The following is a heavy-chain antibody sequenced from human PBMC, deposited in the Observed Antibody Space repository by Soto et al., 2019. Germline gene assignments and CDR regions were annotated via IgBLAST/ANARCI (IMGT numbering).Heavy chain of an antibody. Sequence: SETLSLTCAVSGYSISSGYYWGFIRQSPGKGLEWIGSMYRDGKTYYNPSLKSRVTISGDTSKNQFSLKLTSVTAADTAVYYCARSGDTMVRGVIIFHYYGMDVWGQGTTVTVSS. V-gene: IGHV4-38-2*01. CDR2: MYRDGKT. J-gene: IGHJ6*02. D-gene: IGHD3-10*01. CDR3: ARSGDTMVRGVIIFHYYGMDV. CDR1: GYSISSGYY.